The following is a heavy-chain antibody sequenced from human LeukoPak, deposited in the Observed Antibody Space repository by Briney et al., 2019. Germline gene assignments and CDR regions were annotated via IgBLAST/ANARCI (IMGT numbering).Heavy chain of an antibody. CDR3: ARELRRKNYYDSSGYYSGAFDI. CDR1: GGSISSGGYS. CDR2: IYHSGST. V-gene: IGHV4-30-2*01. D-gene: IGHD3-22*01. J-gene: IGHJ3*02. Sequence: TLSLTCAVSGGSISSGGYSWGWIRQPPGKGLEWIGYIYHSGSTYYNPSLKSRVTISVDRSKNQFSLKLSSVTAADTAVYYCARELRRKNYYDSSGYYSGAFDIWGQGTMVTVSS.